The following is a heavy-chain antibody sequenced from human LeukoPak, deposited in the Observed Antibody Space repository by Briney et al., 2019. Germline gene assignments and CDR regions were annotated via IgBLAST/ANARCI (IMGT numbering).Heavy chain of an antibody. CDR1: GFIFSTYG. CDR3: ARAVGPYDY. V-gene: IGHV3-33*01. J-gene: IGHJ4*02. Sequence: GGSLRLSCAASGFIFSTYGMHWVRQAPGKGLEWVAVIWYDGSIKYYADSVKDRFTISRDNSKNTLYLQMNSLRAEDTGVYYCARAVGPYDYWGQGTLVTVSS. CDR2: IWYDGSIK. D-gene: IGHD3-10*01.